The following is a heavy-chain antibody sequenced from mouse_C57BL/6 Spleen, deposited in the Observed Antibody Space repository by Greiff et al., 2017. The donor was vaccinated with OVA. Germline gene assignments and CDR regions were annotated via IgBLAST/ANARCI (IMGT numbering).Heavy chain of an antibody. J-gene: IGHJ1*03. CDR1: GFTFSSYA. CDR2: ISSGGDYI. Sequence: EVKLVESGAGLVKPGGSLKLSCAASGFTFSSYAMSWVRQTTEQRLEWVAYISSGGDYIYYADTVKGRFTISRDNARNTLYLQMSSLKSEDTAMYYCARDRYDYDWYFDVWGTGTTVTVSS. D-gene: IGHD2-4*01. CDR3: ARDRYDYDWYFDV. V-gene: IGHV5S21*01.